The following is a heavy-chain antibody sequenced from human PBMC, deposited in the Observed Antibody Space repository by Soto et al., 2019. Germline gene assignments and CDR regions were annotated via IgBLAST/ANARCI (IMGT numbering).Heavy chain of an antibody. Sequence: GGSLRLSCAASGFTFSSYGMHWVRQAPGKGLEWVAVIWYDGSNKYYADSVKGRFTISRDNSKNTLYLQMNSLRAEDTAVYYCARDPTVASYMDVWGKGTTVTVSS. CDR2: IWYDGSNK. J-gene: IGHJ6*03. CDR3: ARDPTVASYMDV. V-gene: IGHV3-33*01. CDR1: GFTFSSYG. D-gene: IGHD4-17*01.